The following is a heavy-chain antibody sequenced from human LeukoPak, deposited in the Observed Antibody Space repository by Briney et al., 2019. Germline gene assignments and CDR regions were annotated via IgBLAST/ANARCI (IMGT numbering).Heavy chain of an antibody. CDR2: IYYSGST. V-gene: IGHV4-59*01. CDR1: GGSISSYY. CDR3: ARVDSSSWWDAFDI. Sequence: SEPLSLTCTGSGGSISSYYWSWIRQPPGKGLEWIGYIYYSGSTNYNPSLKSRVTISVDTSKNQFSLKLSSVTAADTAVYYCARVDSSSWWDAFDIWGQGTMVTVSS. D-gene: IGHD6-13*01. J-gene: IGHJ3*02.